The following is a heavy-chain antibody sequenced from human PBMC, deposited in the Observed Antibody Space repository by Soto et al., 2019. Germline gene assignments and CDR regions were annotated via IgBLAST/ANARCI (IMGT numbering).Heavy chain of an antibody. V-gene: IGHV3-7*01. Sequence: GGSLRLSCAASGFTFSDYWMSWVRQAPGKGLEWVADIKQDGSEKHYVDSVKGRFIISRDNVKNSLYLYMNSLRADDAAVYYCARDHTSPGITGDKWGQGTPVTVSS. CDR3: ARDHTSPGITGDK. CDR2: IKQDGSEK. D-gene: IGHD3-16*01. CDR1: GFTFSDYW. J-gene: IGHJ4*02.